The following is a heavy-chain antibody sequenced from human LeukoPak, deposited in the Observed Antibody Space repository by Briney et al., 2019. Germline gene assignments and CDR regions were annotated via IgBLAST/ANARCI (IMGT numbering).Heavy chain of an antibody. V-gene: IGHV3-23*01. D-gene: IGHD3-10*01. Sequence: GGSLRLSCAASGFTFSSYAMSWVRQAPGKGLEWVSAISGSGGSTYYADSVKGRFTISRDNSKNTLYLQMNSLRAEDTAVYYCARDGGNSGSGSYYAPDYWGQGTLVTVSS. CDR1: GFTFSSYA. CDR3: ARDGGNSGSGSYYAPDY. CDR2: ISGSGGST. J-gene: IGHJ4*02.